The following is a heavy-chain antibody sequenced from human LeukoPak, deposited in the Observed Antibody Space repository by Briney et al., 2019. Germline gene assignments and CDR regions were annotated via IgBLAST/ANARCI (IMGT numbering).Heavy chain of an antibody. CDR2: ISDDGTKR. CDR3: AKDGRYYDSSGLLYH. CDR1: GFTFSSYA. J-gene: IGHJ4*02. V-gene: IGHV3-30*14. Sequence: GRSLRLSCAASGFTFSSYAMHWVRQAPGKGLEWVAIISDDGTKRHYADSVKGRFSVSRDNSNKTLFLQMNNLEPNDTAVYYCAKDGRYYDSSGLLYHWGQGTLVIVSS. D-gene: IGHD3-22*01.